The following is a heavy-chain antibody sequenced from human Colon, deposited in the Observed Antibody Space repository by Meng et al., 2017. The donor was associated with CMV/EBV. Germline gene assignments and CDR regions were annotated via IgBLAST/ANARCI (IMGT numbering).Heavy chain of an antibody. D-gene: IGHD3-22*01. Sequence: LVQSGAEGQKPGASVKVSCKASGYTFTGYYMHWVRQAPGQGLEWMGWINPNSGGTNYAQKFQGRVTMTRDTSISTAYMELSRLRSDDTAVYYCATVSSGYYLYFQHWGQGTLVTVSS. CDR2: INPNSGGT. J-gene: IGHJ1*01. CDR1: GYTFTGYY. CDR3: ATVSSGYYLYFQH. V-gene: IGHV1-2*02.